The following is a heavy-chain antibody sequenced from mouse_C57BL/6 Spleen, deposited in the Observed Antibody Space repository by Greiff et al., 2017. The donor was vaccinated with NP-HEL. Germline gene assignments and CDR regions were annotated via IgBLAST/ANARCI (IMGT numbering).Heavy chain of an antibody. D-gene: IGHD4-1*01. Sequence: QVQLQQPGAELVKPGASVKLSCKASGYTFTSYWMHWVKQRPGQGLEWIGMIHPNSGSTNYNEKFKSKATLTVDKSSSTAYMQLSSLTSEDSAVYYCAKIARTGNAMDYWGQGTSVTVSS. CDR1: GYTFTSYW. V-gene: IGHV1-64*01. CDR3: AKIARTGNAMDY. CDR2: IHPNSGST. J-gene: IGHJ4*01.